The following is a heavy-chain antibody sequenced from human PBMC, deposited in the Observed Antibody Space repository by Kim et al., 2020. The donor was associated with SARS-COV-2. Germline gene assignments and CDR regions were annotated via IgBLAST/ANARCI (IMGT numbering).Heavy chain of an antibody. CDR3: ARLGPCSNPAPFFDY. Sequence: SETLSLTCTVSGGSISSSSYYWGWIRQPPGKGLEWIGSIYYSGNTYHNPSLKSRVTISVDTSKKQFSLKLSSVTAADTAVYYCARLGPCSNPAPFFDYWGQGTLVTISS. D-gene: IGHD4-4*01. CDR2: IYYSGNT. CDR1: GGSISSSSYY. V-gene: IGHV4-39*01. J-gene: IGHJ4*02.